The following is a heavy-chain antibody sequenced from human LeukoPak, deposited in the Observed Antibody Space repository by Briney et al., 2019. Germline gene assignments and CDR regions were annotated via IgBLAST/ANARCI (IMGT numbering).Heavy chain of an antibody. CDR2: TFPSGNT. V-gene: IGHV4-38-2*01. J-gene: IGHJ4*02. Sequence: SETLSLPCAVSGHSVNSGYFWGWVRRPPGKGLEWIGTTFPSGNTFYNPSLNSRAYISVDPSKNQFSLRLASVTAADTAVYHWASRSAVTRGYSFDYWGQGTLATVSS. CDR1: GHSVNSGYF. CDR3: ASRSAVTRGYSFDY. D-gene: IGHD4-17*01.